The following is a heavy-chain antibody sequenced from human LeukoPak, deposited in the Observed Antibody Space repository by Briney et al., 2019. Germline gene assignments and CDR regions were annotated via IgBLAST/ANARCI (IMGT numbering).Heavy chain of an antibody. V-gene: IGHV3-48*01. D-gene: IGHD1-26*01. Sequence: GGSLRLSCAASGFTFSTYSMSWVRQAPGKGLEWISYVSSNGTTIYSADSVKGRFTISRDNAKNSLYLQMNSLRAEDTAVYYCARGAASGTSRFDYWGQGTLVTVSS. CDR3: ARGAASGTSRFDY. CDR2: VSSNGTTI. J-gene: IGHJ4*02. CDR1: GFTFSTYS.